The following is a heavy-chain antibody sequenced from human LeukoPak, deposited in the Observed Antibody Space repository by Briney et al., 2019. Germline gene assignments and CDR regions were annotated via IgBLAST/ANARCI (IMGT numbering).Heavy chain of an antibody. V-gene: IGHV3-7*01. J-gene: IGHJ3*02. CDR2: IKQDGSEI. CDR3: ARERGGYCSTSSCPQGTRVAFDI. D-gene: IGHD2-2*01. Sequence: GGFLRLSCAASGFTFSSYWMSWVRQAPGKGLEWVANIKQDGSEINSVDSVKGRFTISRDNDKNSLYLQMNSLRAEDTAVYYCARERGGYCSTSSCPQGTRVAFDIWGQGTMVTVSS. CDR1: GFTFSSYW.